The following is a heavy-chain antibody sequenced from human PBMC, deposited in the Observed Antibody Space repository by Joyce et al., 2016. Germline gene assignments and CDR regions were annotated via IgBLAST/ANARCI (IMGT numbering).Heavy chain of an antibody. CDR3: ARYTPWGGMDV. D-gene: IGHD2-2*02. CDR1: GGSTSSYY. V-gene: IGHV4-4*07. Sequence: QVHLQESGPGLVKPSETLSLICTVSGGSTSSYYWTWIRQPAGKGLEWIGHVDTSGSPNYNPSLKSRVTMSLDASNNQFSLKLTSVTAADTATYFCARYTPWGGMDVWGQGTTVTVSS. CDR2: VDTSGSP. J-gene: IGHJ6*02.